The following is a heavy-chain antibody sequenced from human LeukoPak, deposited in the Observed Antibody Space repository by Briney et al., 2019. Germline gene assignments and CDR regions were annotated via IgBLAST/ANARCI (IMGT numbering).Heavy chain of an antibody. D-gene: IGHD5-12*01. CDR2: IYYSGST. CDR3: ARHKSGYDFFRRTYYYYMDV. J-gene: IGHJ6*03. CDR1: GGSISSSSYY. Sequence: SETLSLTCTVSGGSISSSSYYWGWIRQPPGKGLEWIGSIYYSGSTYYNPSLKSRVTISVDTSKNQFSLKLSSVTAADTAVYYCARHKSGYDFFRRTYYYYMDVWGKGTTVTISS. V-gene: IGHV4-39*01.